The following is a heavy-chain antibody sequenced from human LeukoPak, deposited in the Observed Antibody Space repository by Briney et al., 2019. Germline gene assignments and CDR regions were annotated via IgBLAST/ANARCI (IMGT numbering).Heavy chain of an antibody. CDR3: ARAHYYGSGSYYLAPFTGYNYGMDV. CDR2: IIPIFGTA. D-gene: IGHD3-10*01. J-gene: IGHJ6*02. CDR1: GGTFSSYA. V-gene: IGHV1-69*13. Sequence: ASVKVSCKASGGTFSSYAISWVRQAPGQGLEWMGGIIPIFGTANYAQKFQGRVTITADESTSTAYMELSSLRSEDTAVYYCARAHYYGSGSYYLAPFTGYNYGMDVWGQGTTVTVSS.